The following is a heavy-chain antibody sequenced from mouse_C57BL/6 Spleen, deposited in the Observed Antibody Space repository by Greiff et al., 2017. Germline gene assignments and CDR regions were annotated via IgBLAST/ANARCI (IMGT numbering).Heavy chain of an antibody. CDR3: ARDGGFTTVVATYYFDY. Sequence: EVQLVASGGGLVKPGGSLKLSCAASGFTFSSYAMSWVRQTPEKRLEWVATISDGGSYTYYPDNVKGRFTISRDNAKNNLYLQMSHLKSEDTAMYYCARDGGFTTVVATYYFDYWGQGTTLTVSS. J-gene: IGHJ2*01. V-gene: IGHV5-4*01. D-gene: IGHD1-1*01. CDR1: GFTFSSYA. CDR2: ISDGGSYT.